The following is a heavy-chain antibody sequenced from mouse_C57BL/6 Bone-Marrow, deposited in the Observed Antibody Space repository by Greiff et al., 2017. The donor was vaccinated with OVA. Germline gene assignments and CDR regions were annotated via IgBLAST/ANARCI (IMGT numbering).Heavy chain of an antibody. V-gene: IGHV1-59*01. CDR1: GYTFTSYW. CDR3: ARSYSADV. J-gene: IGHJ1*03. CDR2: IDPSDSYT. D-gene: IGHD6-1*01. Sequence: QVQLQQPGAELVRPGTSVKLSCKASGYTFTSYWMHWVKQRPGQGLEWIGVIDPSDSYTNYNQKFKGKATLTVDTSSSTAYMQLSSLTSEDSAVYYCARSYSADVWGTGTTLTVSS.